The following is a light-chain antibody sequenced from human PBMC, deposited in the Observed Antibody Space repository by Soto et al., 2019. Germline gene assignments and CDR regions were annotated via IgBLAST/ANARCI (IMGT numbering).Light chain of an antibody. V-gene: IGLV1-40*01. Sequence: QSVLTQPPSVSGAPGQRVTISCTGSSSNIGAGYDVHWYQQLPGTAPKLLMYGNSNRPSGVPDRFSGSKSGTSASLAITGLQAEDEADYYCQSYDSSLTVVFGGGTKLPVL. CDR1: SSNIGAGYD. CDR3: QSYDSSLTVV. CDR2: GNS. J-gene: IGLJ2*01.